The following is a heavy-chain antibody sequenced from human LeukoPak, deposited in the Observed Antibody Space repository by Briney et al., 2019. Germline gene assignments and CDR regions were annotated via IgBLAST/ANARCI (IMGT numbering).Heavy chain of an antibody. Sequence: GGSLRLSCASSGFAFSSYAMIWVRQAPGKALEWVSSISGGGSNTYYADSVKGRFTISRDQSKNTLYVQMNSLRAEDTAIYYCAKSAGDYYYYYMVVWGKGTTVTVSS. D-gene: IGHD3-10*01. CDR2: ISGGGSNT. CDR3: AKSAGDYYYYYMVV. V-gene: IGHV3-23*01. J-gene: IGHJ6*03. CDR1: GFAFSSYA.